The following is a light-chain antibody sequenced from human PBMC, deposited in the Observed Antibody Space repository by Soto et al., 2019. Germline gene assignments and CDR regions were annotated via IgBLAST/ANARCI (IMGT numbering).Light chain of an antibody. J-gene: IGKJ4*01. Sequence: ETVLTQSPATLSLSPGEGATLSCRASQSVSTYLAWYQQKPGQAPRLLLYDASNRATGIPARFSGSGSGTDFTLTISSLEPEDFAVYYCQQGGSFGGGTKVEIK. CDR2: DAS. CDR1: QSVSTY. V-gene: IGKV3-11*01. CDR3: QQGGS.